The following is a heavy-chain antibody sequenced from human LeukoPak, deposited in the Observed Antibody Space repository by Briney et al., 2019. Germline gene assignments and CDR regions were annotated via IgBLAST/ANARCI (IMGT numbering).Heavy chain of an antibody. V-gene: IGHV3-33*06. CDR1: GFTFRSYA. CDR2: IWYDGNKE. D-gene: IGHD1-26*01. J-gene: IGHJ6*03. Sequence: GGSLRLSCPASGFTFRSYAMHWVRQAPGKGLEWVAVIWYDGNKEYYADSVKGRFTISRDNSQSTLYLQMNSLRAEDTAVYYCAKGQGSYYPYYYMDVWGKGTTVTVSS. CDR3: AKGQGSYYPYYYMDV.